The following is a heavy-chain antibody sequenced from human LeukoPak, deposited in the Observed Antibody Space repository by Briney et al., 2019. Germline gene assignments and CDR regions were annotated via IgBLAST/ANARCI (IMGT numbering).Heavy chain of an antibody. V-gene: IGHV4-59*01. CDR1: GGSTSSYY. CDR3: ARELPGDTGFDP. J-gene: IGHJ5*02. CDR2: IYYSGST. D-gene: IGHD5-18*01. Sequence: SETLSLTCTVSGGSTSSYYWSWIRQPPGKGLEWIGYIYYSGSTNYNPSLKSRVTISVDTSKNQFSLKLSSVTAADTAVYYCARELPGDTGFDPWGQGTLVTVSS.